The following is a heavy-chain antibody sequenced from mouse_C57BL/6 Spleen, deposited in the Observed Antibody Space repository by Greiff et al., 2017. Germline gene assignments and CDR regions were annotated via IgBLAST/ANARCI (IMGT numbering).Heavy chain of an antibody. CDR1: GYTFTSYT. CDR3: AADGYFWFAY. CDR2: INPSSGYT. V-gene: IGHV1-4*01. D-gene: IGHD2-3*01. Sequence: QVQLQQSGAELARPGASVKMSCKASGYTFTSYTMHWVKQRPGQGLEWIGYINPSSGYTKYNQKFKDKATLTADKSSSTAYMQLSSLTSEDSAVYYCAADGYFWFAYWGQGTLGTVSA. J-gene: IGHJ3*01.